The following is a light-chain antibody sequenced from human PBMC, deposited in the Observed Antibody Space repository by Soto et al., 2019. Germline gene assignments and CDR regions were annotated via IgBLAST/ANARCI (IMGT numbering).Light chain of an antibody. J-gene: IGKJ3*01. Sequence: EIVLTQSPATLSLSPGERATLSCRASQSIGSYLAWYQQKPGQAPRLLIYDTSNRATAIPARFSGSGSGTDVTLTISSLEPEDLAVYYCQQRSSWPLFTFGPGTKVNLK. V-gene: IGKV3-11*01. CDR2: DTS. CDR3: QQRSSWPLFT. CDR1: QSIGSY.